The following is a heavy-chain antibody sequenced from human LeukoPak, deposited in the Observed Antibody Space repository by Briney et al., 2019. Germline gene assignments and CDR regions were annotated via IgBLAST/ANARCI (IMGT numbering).Heavy chain of an antibody. J-gene: IGHJ6*03. CDR2: MNPNSGNT. D-gene: IGHD1-26*01. CDR1: GYTFTGYY. V-gene: IGHV1-8*02. CDR3: ARVPSSVGATKDYYYYMDV. Sequence: ASVKVSCKASGYTFTGYYMHWVRQATGQGLEWMGWMNPNSGNTGYAQKFQGRVTMTRNTSISTAYMELSSLRSEDTAVYYCARVPSSVGATKDYYYYMDVWGKGTTVTISS.